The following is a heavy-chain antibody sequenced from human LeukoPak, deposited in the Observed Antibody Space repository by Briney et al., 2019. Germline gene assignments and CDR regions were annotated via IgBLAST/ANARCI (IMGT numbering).Heavy chain of an antibody. J-gene: IGHJ4*02. D-gene: IGHD1-26*01. CDR3: ARGMSGELLFDY. CDR2: IKQDGSEK. Sequence: PGGSLRLSCAASGFTFSSYWMSWVRQAPGKGLEWVANIKQDGSEKYYVDSVKGLFTISTDNAKNSLYLQMNSLRAEDTAVYYCARGMSGELLFDYWGQGTLVTVSS. V-gene: IGHV3-7*01. CDR1: GFTFSSYW.